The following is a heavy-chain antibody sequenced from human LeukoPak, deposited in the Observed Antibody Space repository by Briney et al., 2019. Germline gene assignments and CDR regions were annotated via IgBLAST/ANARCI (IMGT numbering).Heavy chain of an antibody. D-gene: IGHD1-26*01. Sequence: GGSLRLSCVTSGFTFRTHEMNWVRQAPGKGLEWIAYISDSYVTHYAESVKGRFTVSRDNAKSPVYLQMNSLRAEDRAMYFCAREGELGRFNALDVWGQGTMITVSS. V-gene: IGHV3-48*03. J-gene: IGHJ3*01. CDR1: GFTFRTHE. CDR3: AREGELGRFNALDV. CDR2: ISDSYVT.